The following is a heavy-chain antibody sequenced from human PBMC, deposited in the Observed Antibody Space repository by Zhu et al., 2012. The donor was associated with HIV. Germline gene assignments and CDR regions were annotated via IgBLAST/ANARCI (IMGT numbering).Heavy chain of an antibody. J-gene: IGHJ4*02. Sequence: QVQLQESGPGLVKPSETLSLTCTVSGGSISSTYYYWGWIRQPPGKGPEWIGSIYYSGSTDYNPSLKSRVTISVDTSKNQFSLKLSSVTAADTAVYYCARLGSGTYYLTRLDYWGQGTLVTVSS. D-gene: IGHD3-10*01. V-gene: IGHV4-39*07. CDR1: GGSISSTYYY. CDR3: ARLGSGTYYLTRLDY. CDR2: IYYSGST.